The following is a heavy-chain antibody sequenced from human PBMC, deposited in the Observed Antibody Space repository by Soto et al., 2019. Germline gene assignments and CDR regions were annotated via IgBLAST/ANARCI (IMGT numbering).Heavy chain of an antibody. Sequence: SETLSLTCTVSGGSISSYYCSWIRQPPGKGLEWIGYIYYSGSTNYNPSLKSRVTISVDTSKNQVSLKLSSLTAAATAVYYCARGLYYYGSGSSVEMPYYFDYWGQGTLVTVSS. V-gene: IGHV4-59*01. CDR3: ARGLYYYGSGSSVEMPYYFDY. D-gene: IGHD3-10*01. CDR2: IYYSGST. CDR1: GGSISSYY. J-gene: IGHJ4*02.